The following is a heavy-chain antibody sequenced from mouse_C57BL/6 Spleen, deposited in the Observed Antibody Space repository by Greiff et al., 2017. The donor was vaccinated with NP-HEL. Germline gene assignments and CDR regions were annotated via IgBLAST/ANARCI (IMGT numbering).Heavy chain of an antibody. J-gene: IGHJ3*01. V-gene: IGHV1-15*01. CDR1: GYTFTDYE. CDR2: IDPETGGT. D-gene: IGHD1-1*01. Sequence: VKLVESGAELVRPGASVTLSCKASGYTFTDYEMHWVKQTPVHGLEWIGAIDPETGGTAYNQKFKGKAILTADKSSSTAYMELRSLTSEDSAVYYCTPYGSRAPFAYWGQGTLVTVSA. CDR3: TPYGSRAPFAY.